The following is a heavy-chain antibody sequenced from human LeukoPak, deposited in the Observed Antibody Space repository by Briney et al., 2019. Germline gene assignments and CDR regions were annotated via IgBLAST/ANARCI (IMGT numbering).Heavy chain of an antibody. CDR1: GYTFTGYY. D-gene: IGHD3-10*01. J-gene: IGHJ4*02. CDR3: ARDSYYGSGSYWQPNY. V-gene: IGHV1-2*02. Sequence: ASVKVSCKASGYTFTGYYMHWVRQAPGQGLEWIGWINPKSGGTNYAQKFQGRVTMTRDTSISTAYMELSRLRSDDTAVYYCARDSYYGSGSYWQPNYWGQGTLVTVSS. CDR2: INPKSGGT.